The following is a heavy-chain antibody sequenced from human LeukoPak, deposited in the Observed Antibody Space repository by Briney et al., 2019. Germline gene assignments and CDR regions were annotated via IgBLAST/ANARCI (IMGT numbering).Heavy chain of an antibody. CDR1: GFSFNNYA. J-gene: IGHJ4*02. CDR3: AKYAPPTTVVTRFFDY. D-gene: IGHD4-23*01. CDR2: IGSDGGGI. V-gene: IGHV3-23*01. Sequence: GGSLRLSCAASGFSFNNYAMTWVRQAPGKGLEWVSVIGSDGGGIQYADSVKGRFSISRDNSKNTLYLQMNSLRTEDTAVYYCAKYAPPTTVVTRFFDYWGQGSLVTVPS.